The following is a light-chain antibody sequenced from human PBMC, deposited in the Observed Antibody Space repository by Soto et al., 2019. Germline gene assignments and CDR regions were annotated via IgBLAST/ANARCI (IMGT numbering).Light chain of an antibody. CDR2: GAS. CDR3: EQYQSYPWT. V-gene: IGKV1-5*01. CDR1: QAINIW. Sequence: DVQMTQSPSTLSAFVGDSVTLTCRASQAINIWLAWYQQKPGKAPKLLIYGASTLESGVPSRFSGSGSGTEFTLTIYSLQPDDSATYYCEQYQSYPWTFGQGTKVDNK. J-gene: IGKJ1*01.